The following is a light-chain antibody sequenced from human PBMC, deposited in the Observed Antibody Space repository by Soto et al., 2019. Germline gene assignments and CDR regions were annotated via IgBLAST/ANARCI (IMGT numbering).Light chain of an antibody. J-gene: IGLJ1*01. CDR2: ETD. CDR1: SSNVAINP. CDR3: EAWDETRDGLYV. Sequence: QLVLTQPPSVSGTPGQRVTISCSGSSSNVAINPVNWYQHLPGAAPRLLIYETDRRSSGVPDRFSASKSGTSASLAISGLTSEDEADYYCEAWDETRDGLYVFGTGTKLTVL. V-gene: IGLV1-44*01.